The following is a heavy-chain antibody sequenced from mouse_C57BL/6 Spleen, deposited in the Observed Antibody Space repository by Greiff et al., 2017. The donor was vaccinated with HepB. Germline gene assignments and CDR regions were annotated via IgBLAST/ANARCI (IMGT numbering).Heavy chain of an antibody. J-gene: IGHJ2*01. CDR2: IYPGSGST. Sequence: VQLQESGAELVKPGASVKMSCKASGYTFTSYWITWVKQRPGQGLEWIGDIYPGSGSTNYNEKFKSKATLTVDTSSSTAYMQLSSLTSEDSAVYYCARGTPYFDYWGQGTTLTVSS. V-gene: IGHV1-55*01. D-gene: IGHD3-3*01. CDR1: GYTFTSYW. CDR3: ARGTPYFDY.